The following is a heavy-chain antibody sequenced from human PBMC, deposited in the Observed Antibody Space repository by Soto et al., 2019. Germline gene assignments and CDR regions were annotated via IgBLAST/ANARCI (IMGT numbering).Heavy chain of an antibody. V-gene: IGHV6-1*01. Sequence: SQTLSLTCAISGDSVSSNSAAWNWIRLSPSRGLEWLARTYYRSRWYNDYAVSVRSRITVNPDTSKNQLSLQLTSVTPENTAVNYFAGTTSHQWYYMDVWGKGTTVTVSS. J-gene: IGHJ6*03. D-gene: IGHD1-7*01. CDR1: GDSVSSNSAA. CDR2: TYYRSRWYN. CDR3: AGTTSHQWYYMDV.